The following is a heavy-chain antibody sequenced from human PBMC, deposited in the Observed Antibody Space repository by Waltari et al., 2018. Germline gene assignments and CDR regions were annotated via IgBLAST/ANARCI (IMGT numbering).Heavy chain of an antibody. V-gene: IGHV1-3*01. Sequence: QVQLVQSGAEVKKPGASVKGFCKASGYTLPSNAIPWVSPAPGPRLEWMGWINAGNGNTKYSQKFQGRVTITRDTSASTAYMELSSLRSEDTAVYYCARDEGRLLWFGVHYLPRMDVWGQGTTVTVSS. CDR3: ARDEGRLLWFGVHYLPRMDV. J-gene: IGHJ6*02. CDR2: INAGNGNT. CDR1: GYTLPSNA. D-gene: IGHD3-10*01.